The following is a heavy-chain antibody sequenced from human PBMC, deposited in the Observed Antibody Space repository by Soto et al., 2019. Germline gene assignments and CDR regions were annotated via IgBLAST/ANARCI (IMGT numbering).Heavy chain of an antibody. D-gene: IGHD6-6*01. CDR2: INHSGST. CDR1: GGSFSGYY. Sequence: SETLSLTCAVYGGSFSGYYWSWIRQPPGKGLEWIGEINHSGSTNYNPSLKSRVTIAVDTSKNQFSLKLISVTAADTAVYYCAGPVNASMEYSSSSGGYWYFDLWGRGTLVTVSS. V-gene: IGHV4-34*01. CDR3: AGPVNASMEYSSSSGGYWYFDL. J-gene: IGHJ2*01.